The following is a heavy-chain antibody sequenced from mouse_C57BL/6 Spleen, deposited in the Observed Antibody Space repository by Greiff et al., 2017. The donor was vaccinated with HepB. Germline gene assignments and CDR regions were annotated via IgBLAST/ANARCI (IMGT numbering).Heavy chain of an antibody. CDR3: ASHEGPPATVVPFDY. Sequence: QVQLQQSGAELVKPGASVKLSCKASGYTFTEYTIHWVKQRSGQGLEWIGWFYPGSGSIKYNEKFKDKATLTADKSSSTVYMVLSRLTSEDSAVYFCASHEGPPATVVPFDYWGQGTTLTVSS. J-gene: IGHJ2*01. D-gene: IGHD1-1*01. CDR2: FYPGSGSI. CDR1: GYTFTEYT. V-gene: IGHV1-62-2*01.